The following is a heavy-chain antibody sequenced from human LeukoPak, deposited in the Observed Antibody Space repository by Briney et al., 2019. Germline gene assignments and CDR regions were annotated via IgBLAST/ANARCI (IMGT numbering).Heavy chain of an antibody. CDR3: AKDRANDLYYYYGMDV. CDR1: GFPFDDYA. V-gene: IGHV3-9*01. J-gene: IGHJ6*02. D-gene: IGHD3-3*01. Sequence: GGSLRLSFAASGFPFDDYAMHWVRPAPGKGLEWVSGISWNSGSIGYADSVKGRFTISRDNAKNSLYLQMNSLRAEDTALYYCAKDRANDLYYYYGMDVWGQGTTVTVSS. CDR2: ISWNSGSI.